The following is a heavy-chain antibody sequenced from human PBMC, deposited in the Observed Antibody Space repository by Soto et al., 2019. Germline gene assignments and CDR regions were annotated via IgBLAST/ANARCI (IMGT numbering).Heavy chain of an antibody. V-gene: IGHV4-39*01. D-gene: IGHD2-15*01. CDR3: ARTDIGNWFDP. CDR1: GGSISSSSYY. CDR2: IYYSGST. Sequence: PSETLSLTCTVSGGSISSSSYYWGWIRQPPGKGLEWIGSIYYSGSTYYNPSLKSRVTISVDTSKNQFSLKLSSVTAADTAVYYCARTDIGNWFDPWGQGTLVTVSS. J-gene: IGHJ5*02.